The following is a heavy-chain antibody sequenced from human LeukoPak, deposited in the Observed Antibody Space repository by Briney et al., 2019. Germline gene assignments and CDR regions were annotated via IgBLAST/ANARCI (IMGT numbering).Heavy chain of an antibody. D-gene: IGHD6-19*01. Sequence: SVKVSCKASGGTFSSYAISWVRQAPGQGLEWMGGIIPIFGTANYAQKFQGRVTITADESTSTAYMELSSLRSEDTAVYYCARSMTKGIAVALGYWGQGTLVIVSS. J-gene: IGHJ4*02. CDR2: IIPIFGTA. CDR1: GGTFSSYA. CDR3: ARSMTKGIAVALGY. V-gene: IGHV1-69*13.